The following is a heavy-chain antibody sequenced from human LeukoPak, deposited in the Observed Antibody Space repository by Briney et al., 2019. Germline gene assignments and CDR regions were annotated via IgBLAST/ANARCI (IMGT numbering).Heavy chain of an antibody. D-gene: IGHD2-21*01. CDR1: GFTFSDYY. CDR2: SRNKARSHTT. V-gene: IGHV3-72*01. J-gene: IGHJ4*02. CDR3: ARLSRSDTGDDYFDY. Sequence: GSLRLSCAASGFTFSDYYMDWVRQAPGKGLEWVGRSRNKARSHTTEHAASVKGRFTISRDNSANSLYLQMNSLKTEDTAVYYCARLSRSDTGDDYFDYWGQGTLVTVSS.